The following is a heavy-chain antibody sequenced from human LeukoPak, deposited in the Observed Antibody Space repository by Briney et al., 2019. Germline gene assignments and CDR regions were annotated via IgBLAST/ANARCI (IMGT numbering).Heavy chain of an antibody. J-gene: IGHJ4*02. V-gene: IGHV4-34*01. CDR2: INHSGST. CDR1: GGSFSGYY. D-gene: IGHD6-19*01. Sequence: SETLSLTCAVYGGSFSGYYWSWIRQPPGKGLEWIGEINHSGSTNYNPSLKSRVTISVDTSKNQFSLKLSSVNAPDTAVYYCAKGLYSSGRALGYWGQGTLVTVSS. CDR3: AKGLYSSGRALGY.